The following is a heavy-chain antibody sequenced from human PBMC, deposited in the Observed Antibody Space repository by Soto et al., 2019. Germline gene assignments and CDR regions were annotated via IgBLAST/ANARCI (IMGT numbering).Heavy chain of an antibody. CDR3: AKDRGWSSEDLDY. J-gene: IGHJ4*02. V-gene: IGHV3-30*18. D-gene: IGHD6-19*01. CDR2: ISYDGSKK. CDR1: GFTFSSFG. Sequence: QVQLVESGGGVVQPGRSLRLSCAASGFTFSSFGMHWVRQVPGKGLEWVALISYDGSKKYYADSVKGRFTISRDKSKNTLYLQMNSLRVEDTAVYYCAKDRGWSSEDLDYWGQGTLVTVSS.